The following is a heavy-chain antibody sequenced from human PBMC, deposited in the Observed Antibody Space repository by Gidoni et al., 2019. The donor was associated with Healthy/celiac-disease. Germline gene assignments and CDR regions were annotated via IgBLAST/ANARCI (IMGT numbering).Heavy chain of an antibody. J-gene: IGHJ4*02. V-gene: IGHV4-4*07. CDR1: GGSISSYY. Sequence: QVQLQESGPGLVKPSETLSLTCTVSGGSISSYYWSWIRQPAGKGLEWIGRIYTSGSTNYNPSLKSRVTMSVDTSKNQFSLKLSSVTAADTAVYYCARGDSSGWYREYYFDYWGQGTLVTVSS. CDR2: IYTSGST. CDR3: ARGDSSGWYREYYFDY. D-gene: IGHD6-19*01.